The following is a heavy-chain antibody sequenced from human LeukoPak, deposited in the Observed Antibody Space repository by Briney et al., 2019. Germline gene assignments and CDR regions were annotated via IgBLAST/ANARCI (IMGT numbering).Heavy chain of an antibody. D-gene: IGHD4-23*01. Sequence: SETLSLTCTVSGGSISSSSYYWGWIRQPPGKGLEWIGSIYYSGSTYYNPSLKSRVTISVDTSKNQFSLKLSSVTAADTAVYYCARVTRYGGNPYFDYWGQGTLVTVSS. J-gene: IGHJ4*02. V-gene: IGHV4-39*07. CDR2: IYYSGST. CDR3: ARVTRYGGNPYFDY. CDR1: GGSISSSSYY.